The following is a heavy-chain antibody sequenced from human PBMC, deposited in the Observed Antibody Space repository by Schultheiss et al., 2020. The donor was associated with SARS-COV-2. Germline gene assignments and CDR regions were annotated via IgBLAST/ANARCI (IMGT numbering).Heavy chain of an antibody. Sequence: GGSLRLSCAASGFTFSSYAMHWVRQAPGKGLEWVAVISYDGSNKYYADSVKGRFTISRDNAKNSLYLQMNSLRAEDTAVYYCARVRYYYDSSGYYVIDYWGQGTLVTVSS. CDR3: ARVRYYYDSSGYYVIDY. D-gene: IGHD3-22*01. CDR1: GFTFSSYA. J-gene: IGHJ4*02. V-gene: IGHV3-30*07. CDR2: ISYDGSNK.